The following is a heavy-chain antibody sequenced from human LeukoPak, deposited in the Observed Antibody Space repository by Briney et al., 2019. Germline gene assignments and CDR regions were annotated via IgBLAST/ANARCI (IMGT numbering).Heavy chain of an antibody. D-gene: IGHD2-2*01. CDR2: ISYDGSNK. V-gene: IGHV3-30*18. CDR1: GFTFSSYG. CDR3: AKEWGYCSSTSCPPFDY. J-gene: IGHJ4*02. Sequence: GGSLRLSCAASGFTFSSYGMHWVRQAPGKGLEWVAVISYDGSNKYYADSVKGRFTISRDNSKNTLYLQMNSLRAEDTAVYYCAKEWGYCSSTSCPPFDYWGQGTLVTVSS.